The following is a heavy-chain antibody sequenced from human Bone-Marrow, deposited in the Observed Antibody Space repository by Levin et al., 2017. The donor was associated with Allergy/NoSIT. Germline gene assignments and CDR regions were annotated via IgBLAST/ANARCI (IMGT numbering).Heavy chain of an antibody. V-gene: IGHV4-34*01. CDR3: ARGGPYYYDSSDGNWFDP. Sequence: GSLRLSCAVYGGSFSGYYWSWIRQPPGKGLEWIGEINHSGSTNYNPSLKSRVTISVDTSKNQFSLKLSSVTAADTAVYYCARGGPYYYDSSDGNWFDPWGQGTLVTVSS. CDR2: INHSGST. CDR1: GGSFSGYY. J-gene: IGHJ5*02. D-gene: IGHD3-22*01.